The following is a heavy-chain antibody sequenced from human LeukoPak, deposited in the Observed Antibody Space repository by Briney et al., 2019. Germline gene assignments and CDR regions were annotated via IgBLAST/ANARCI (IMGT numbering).Heavy chain of an antibody. CDR3: ARRPRIVVVRSAFDI. CDR1: GGSISSGNYY. V-gene: IGHV4-61*02. D-gene: IGHD3-22*01. Sequence: SETLSLTCTVSGGSISSGNYYWSWIRQPAGKGLEWIGLIYTSGTTNYNPSLKSRVTISVDTSKNQFSLKLSSVTAADTAVYYCARRPRIVVVRSAFDIWGQGTMVTVSS. CDR2: IYTSGTT. J-gene: IGHJ3*02.